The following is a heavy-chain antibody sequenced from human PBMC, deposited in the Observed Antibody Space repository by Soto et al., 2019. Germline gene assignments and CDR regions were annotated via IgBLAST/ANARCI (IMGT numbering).Heavy chain of an antibody. CDR2: ISTSSSYT. Sequence: QVQLVESGGGLVKPGGSLRLSCAASGFTFSDYYMSWIRQAPGKGLECISYISTSSSYTNYADSVKGRFTISRDNAQNSLYLQMRSLRAEDTAVYYCARSWDSSSCDVWGQGTVVTGSS. V-gene: IGHV3-11*05. CDR3: ARSWDSSSCDV. D-gene: IGHD6-13*01. CDR1: GFTFSDYY. J-gene: IGHJ3*01.